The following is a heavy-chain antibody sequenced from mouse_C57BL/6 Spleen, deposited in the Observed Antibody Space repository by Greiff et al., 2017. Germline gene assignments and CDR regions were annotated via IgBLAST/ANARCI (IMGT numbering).Heavy chain of an antibody. J-gene: IGHJ3*01. CDR3: ARTPGSY. CDR1: GYTFTSYW. Sequence: VQLQQPGAELVMPGASVKLSCKASGYTFTSYWMHWVEQRPGQGLEWIGEIDPSDSYTNYNQKFKGKSTLSVDKSSSTAYMQLSSLTSEDSAVYYCARTPGSYWGQGTLVTVSA. V-gene: IGHV1-69*01. CDR2: IDPSDSYT.